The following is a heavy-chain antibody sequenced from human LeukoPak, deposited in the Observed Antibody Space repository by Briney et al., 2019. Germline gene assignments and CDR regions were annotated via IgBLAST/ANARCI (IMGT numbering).Heavy chain of an antibody. CDR2: ISADNCNT. CDR3: ARVHIRAPTYDFWSGSRYGLDV. CDR1: GYTSTSNG. V-gene: IGHV1-18*01. Sequence: ASVKVSCKGSGYTSTSNGISWVRQAPGQGLEWMGCISADNCNTNYAQKLQGRVTVPPDTSRSTAYMELRSLRSDDTAVYYCARVHIRAPTYDFWSGSRYGLDVWGQGTTVTVSS. J-gene: IGHJ6*02. D-gene: IGHD3-3*01.